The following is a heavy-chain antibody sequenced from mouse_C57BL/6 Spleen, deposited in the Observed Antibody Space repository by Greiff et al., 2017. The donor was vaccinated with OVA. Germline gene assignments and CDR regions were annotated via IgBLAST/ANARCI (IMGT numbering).Heavy chain of an antibody. D-gene: IGHD3-2*02. CDR3: ARDSSGDKTPAMDY. J-gene: IGHJ4*01. Sequence: VQLQQPGAELVKPGASVKLSCKASGYTFTSYWMHWVKQRPGQGLEWIGMIHPNSGSTNYNEKFKSKATLTVDKSSSTAYMQLSSLTSEDSAVYYCARDSSGDKTPAMDYWGQGTSVTVSS. V-gene: IGHV1-64*01. CDR2: IHPNSGST. CDR1: GYTFTSYW.